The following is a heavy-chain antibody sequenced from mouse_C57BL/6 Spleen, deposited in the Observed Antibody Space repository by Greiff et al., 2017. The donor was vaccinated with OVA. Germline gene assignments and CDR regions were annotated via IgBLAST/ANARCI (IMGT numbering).Heavy chain of an antibody. D-gene: IGHD2-4*01. CDR1: GYTFTDYY. V-gene: IGHV1-76*01. J-gene: IGHJ2*01. Sequence: QVQLQQSGAELVRPGASVKLSCKASGYTFTDYYINWVKQRPGQGLEWIARIYPGSGNTYYNEKFKGKATLTAEKSSSTAYMQLSSLTSEDSAVYFCARERYYDYDDGFDYWGQGTTLTVSS. CDR3: ARERYYDYDDGFDY. CDR2: IYPGSGNT.